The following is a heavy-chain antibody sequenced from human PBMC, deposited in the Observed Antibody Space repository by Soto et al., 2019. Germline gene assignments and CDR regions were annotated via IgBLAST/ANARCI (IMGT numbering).Heavy chain of an antibody. CDR2: ISYDGSNK. D-gene: IGHD6-19*01. J-gene: IGHJ3*02. Sequence: QVQLVESGGGVVQPGRSLRLSCAASGFTFSSYGMHWVRQAPGKGLEWVAVISYDGSNKYYADSVKGRFTISRDNSKNTLYLRMNSLRAEDTAVYYCAKDTGGSGSWFGDAFDIWGQGTMVTVSS. V-gene: IGHV3-30*18. CDR1: GFTFSSYG. CDR3: AKDTGGSGSWFGDAFDI.